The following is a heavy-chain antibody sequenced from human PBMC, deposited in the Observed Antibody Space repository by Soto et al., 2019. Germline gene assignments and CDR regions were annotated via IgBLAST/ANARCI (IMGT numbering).Heavy chain of an antibody. J-gene: IGHJ4*02. V-gene: IGHV4-30-4*01. D-gene: IGHD3-3*01. CDR2: IYNSGST. CDR3: ARGPSADKIDF. CDR1: GGSVRSGGFF. Sequence: QVQLQEVGPGLVEPSQTLSPTWTVSGGSVRSGGFFWRWVRQPPGGGLEWIGHIYNSGSTYSNPSLRGRVTISVDTSKSQFSLKLSSVTAADTAVYYCARGPSADKIDFWGQGTLVTVSS.